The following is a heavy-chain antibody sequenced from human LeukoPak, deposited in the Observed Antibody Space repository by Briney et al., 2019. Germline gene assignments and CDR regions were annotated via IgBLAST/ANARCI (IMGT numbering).Heavy chain of an antibody. CDR2: INSDGSST. V-gene: IGHV3-74*01. Sequence: PGGSLRLSCAASGLTLSSYWMHWVRQAPGKGLVWVSRINSDGSSTRYADSVKGRFTIYRDNAKNTLYLQMNSLRAEDTAVYYCAELTSMVEQYWGQGTLVTVSS. CDR3: AELTSMVEQY. D-gene: IGHD3-10*01. J-gene: IGHJ4*02. CDR1: GLTLSSYW.